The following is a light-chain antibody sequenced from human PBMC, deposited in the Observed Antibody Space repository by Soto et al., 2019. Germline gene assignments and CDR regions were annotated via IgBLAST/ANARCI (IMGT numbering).Light chain of an antibody. V-gene: IGKV1-39*01. CDR1: QDIRRY. Sequence: DIQMTQSPSSLSPSVGDRVTITCRASQDIRRYLSWYQQKTGTAPKFLIYSASGLHSGVPSRFSGSGSGTDFTITISSLQPEDFATYYCLQTYNTPWTFGQGTKVEIK. CDR2: SAS. CDR3: LQTYNTPWT. J-gene: IGKJ1*01.